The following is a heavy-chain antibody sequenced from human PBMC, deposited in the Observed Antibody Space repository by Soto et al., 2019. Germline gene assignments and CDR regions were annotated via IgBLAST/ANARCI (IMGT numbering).Heavy chain of an antibody. J-gene: IGHJ1*01. CDR1: GFTVSSYL. CDR2: INSDGSST. Sequence: GGSLRLSCAASGFTVSSYLMHWVRQAPGKGLVWVSRINSDGSSTSFADSVKGRFTISRDNAKNTLYLQMNSLRAEDTAVYYWGRGNSGDYSGVYDDWGQGTLVTVSS. D-gene: IGHD4-17*01. V-gene: IGHV3-74*01. CDR3: GRGNSGDYSGVYDD.